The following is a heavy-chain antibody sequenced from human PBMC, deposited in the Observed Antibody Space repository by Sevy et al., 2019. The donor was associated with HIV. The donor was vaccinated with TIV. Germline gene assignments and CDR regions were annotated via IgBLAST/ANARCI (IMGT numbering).Heavy chain of an antibody. CDR2: LSFGCGRI. D-gene: IGHD2-8*01. Sequence: GGSLRLSCVASVFNFNIYSMSWVRQAPGKGLEWVSTLSFGCGRINHANSVQGRFTMSRDDSKKTVYLEMNSLRAEDTAVYYCAREGCTRPHDHWGQGTLVTVSS. V-gene: IGHV3-23*01. CDR3: AREGCTRPHDH. J-gene: IGHJ4*02. CDR1: VFNFNIYS.